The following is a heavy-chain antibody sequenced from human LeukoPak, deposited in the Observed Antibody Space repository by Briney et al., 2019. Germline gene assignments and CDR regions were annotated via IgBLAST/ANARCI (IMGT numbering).Heavy chain of an antibody. CDR1: GYTLSSYS. V-gene: IGHV3-21*01. CDR2: ISSSSSYI. J-gene: IGHJ3*02. CDR3: ASPMIGDAFDI. Sequence: GGSLRLSCAASGYTLSSYSINWVRQAPGKGLEWVSSISSSSSYIYYADSVKGRFTISRDNAKNSLYLQMNSLRAEDTAVYYCASPMIGDAFDIWGQGTMVTVSS. D-gene: IGHD3-22*01.